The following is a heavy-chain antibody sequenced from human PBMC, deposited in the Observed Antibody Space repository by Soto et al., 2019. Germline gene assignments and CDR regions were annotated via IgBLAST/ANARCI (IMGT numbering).Heavy chain of an antibody. CDR3: ARHAVVVVDPTIAFDI. CDR2: IYYSGST. J-gene: IGHJ3*02. V-gene: IGHV4-39*01. Sequence: QLQLQESGPGLVKPSETLSLTCTVSGGSISSSSYYWGWIRQPPGKGLEWIGSIYYSGSTYYNPSLKSRVTISVDTSKNQFSLKLSSVTAADTAVYYCARHAVVVVDPTIAFDIWGQGTMVTVSS. D-gene: IGHD2-15*01. CDR1: GGSISSSSYY.